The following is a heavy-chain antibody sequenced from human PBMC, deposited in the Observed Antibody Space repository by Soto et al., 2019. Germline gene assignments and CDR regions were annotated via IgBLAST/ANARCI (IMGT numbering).Heavy chain of an antibody. Sequence: GSSVKVSCKASGYTFTSYGISWVRQAPGQGLEWMGWISAYNGNTNYAQKLQGRVTMTTDTSTSTAYMELRSLRSDDTAVYYCASENLYYYDSSGYSLGPYGMDVWGQGTTVTVSS. CDR2: ISAYNGNT. J-gene: IGHJ6*02. CDR3: ASENLYYYDSSGYSLGPYGMDV. D-gene: IGHD3-22*01. V-gene: IGHV1-18*01. CDR1: GYTFTSYG.